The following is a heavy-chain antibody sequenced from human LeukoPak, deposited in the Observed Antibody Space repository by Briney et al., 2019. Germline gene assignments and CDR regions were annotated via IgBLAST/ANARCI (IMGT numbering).Heavy chain of an antibody. J-gene: IGHJ6*02. V-gene: IGHV3-7*01. CDR3: ATYKNWVAGDV. CDR2: IKEDEGQE. D-gene: IGHD7-27*01. CDR1: GFSFSDSW. Sequence: GGSLRLSCAASGFSFSDSWMSWVRQAPGKGPEWVANIKEDEGQEHCADSVKGRFTVSRDNAKNSLFLQMNSLRVEDTAVYYCATYKNWVAGDVWGQGTTVSVSS.